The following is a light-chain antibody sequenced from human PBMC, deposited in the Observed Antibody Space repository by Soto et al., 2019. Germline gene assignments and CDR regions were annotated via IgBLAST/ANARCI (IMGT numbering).Light chain of an antibody. J-gene: IGKJ1*01. V-gene: IGKV3-20*01. CDR1: QSVSSSF. CDR3: QQYGSSAWT. Sequence: EIVLTQSPGTLSLSPGERATLSCRASQSVSSSFLAWYQQKPGQAPRLLIYGAYSRATGIPDMFSGSGSGTDFPLTISRREPEDFAVYYCQQYGSSAWTFGQGTKVKIK. CDR2: GAY.